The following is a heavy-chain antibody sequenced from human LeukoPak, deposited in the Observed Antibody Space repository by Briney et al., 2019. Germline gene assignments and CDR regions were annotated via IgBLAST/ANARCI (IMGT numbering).Heavy chain of an antibody. CDR2: INPNSGGT. Sequence: GASVKVSCKASGYTFTGYYMHWVRQAPGQGLEWMGWINPNSGGTNYAQKFQGRVTMTRDTSISTAYMELSRLRSDDTAVYYCARDYLVSYYYYYYMDVWGKGTTVTVSS. CDR1: GYTFTGYY. V-gene: IGHV1-2*02. D-gene: IGHD2-21*01. J-gene: IGHJ6*03. CDR3: ARDYLVSYYYYYYMDV.